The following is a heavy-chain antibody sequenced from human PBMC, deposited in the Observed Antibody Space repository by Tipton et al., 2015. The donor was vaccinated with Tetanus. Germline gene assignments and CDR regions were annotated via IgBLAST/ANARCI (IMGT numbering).Heavy chain of an antibody. J-gene: IGHJ4*02. Sequence: SLRLSCAASGFSVSNSYLIWVRQAPGKGLEWVSVIHRDGSTYYADSVKGRFTVSRDISKNTVDLLMISLRAEDTAVFYCARAPCLYFTGCPFDYLGQGTPVSVS. CDR2: IHRDGST. CDR1: GFSVSNSY. V-gene: IGHV3-53*01. CDR3: ARAPCLYFTGCPFDY. D-gene: IGHD3-9*01.